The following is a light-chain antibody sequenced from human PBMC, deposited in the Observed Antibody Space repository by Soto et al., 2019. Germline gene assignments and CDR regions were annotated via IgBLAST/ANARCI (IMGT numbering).Light chain of an antibody. CDR3: QQYNPWPPRP. Sequence: EIVITQSAATRAGSPGGRATLSCRASQSVSSNLAWYQQKTGQDTRLLIYGASTRATGIPARFSGSGFATEFPLTISSLQSDDLAVPYCQQYNPWPPRPFAQGTKVDIK. V-gene: IGKV3-15*01. CDR2: GAS. CDR1: QSVSSN. J-gene: IGKJ1*01.